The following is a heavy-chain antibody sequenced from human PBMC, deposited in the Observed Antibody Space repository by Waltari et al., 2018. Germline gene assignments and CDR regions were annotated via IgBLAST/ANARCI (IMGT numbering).Heavy chain of an antibody. CDR3: ARDLPLRGYYDSSGYTFDY. CDR2: IYYDGSNK. CDR1: RFTSRRCA. V-gene: IGHV3-30*11. Sequence: VQLVQSGGGVVQPGRSLRLSGASSRFTSRRCATHWVPPAPGRGLEWVAVIYYDGSNKYYADSVKGRFTIARDNSKNTLYLQMNSLRAEDTAVYYCARDLPLRGYYDSSGYTFDYWGQGTLVTVSS. D-gene: IGHD3-22*01. J-gene: IGHJ4*02.